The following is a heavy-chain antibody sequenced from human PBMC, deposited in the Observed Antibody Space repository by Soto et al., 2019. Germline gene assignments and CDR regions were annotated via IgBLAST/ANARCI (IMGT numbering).Heavy chain of an antibody. J-gene: IGHJ3*02. CDR3: AREERAAAGKDAFDI. V-gene: IGHV4-30-4*01. CDR1: GGSISSGDYY. Sequence: SETLSLTCTVSGGSISSGDYYWSWIRQPPGKGLEWIGYIYYSGSTYYNPSLKSRVTISVDTSKNQFSLKLSSVTAADTAVYYCAREERAAAGKDAFDIWGQGTMVTVSS. D-gene: IGHD6-13*01. CDR2: IYYSGST.